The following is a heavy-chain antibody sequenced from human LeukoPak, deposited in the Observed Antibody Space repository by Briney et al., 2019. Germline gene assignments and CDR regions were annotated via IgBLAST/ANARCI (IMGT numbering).Heavy chain of an antibody. CDR1: GFTFSNYW. CDR2: IKTDGSEK. CDR3: AKDKVGSSSWYPQYFDY. V-gene: IGHV3-7*03. J-gene: IGHJ4*02. D-gene: IGHD6-13*01. Sequence: GGSLRLSCEGSGFTFSNYWMGWVRQAPGKGLQWVANIKTDGSEKYYVDSVKGRFTVSRDNAKNSLYLQMNSLRADDTALYYCAKDKVGSSSWYPQYFDYWGQGTLVTVSS.